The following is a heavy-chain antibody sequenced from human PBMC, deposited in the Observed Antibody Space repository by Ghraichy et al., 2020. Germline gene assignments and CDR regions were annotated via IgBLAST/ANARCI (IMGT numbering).Heavy chain of an antibody. V-gene: IGHV4-39*01. CDR1: GGSISSSSYY. CDR3: ARRGGATHPREYYFDY. J-gene: IGHJ4*02. D-gene: IGHD1-26*01. CDR2: IYYSGST. Sequence: SETLSLTCTVSGGSISSSSYYWGWIRQPPGKGLEWIGSIYYSGSTYYNPSLKSRVTISVDTSKNQFSLKLSSVTAADTAVYYCARRGGATHPREYYFDYWGQGTLVTVSS.